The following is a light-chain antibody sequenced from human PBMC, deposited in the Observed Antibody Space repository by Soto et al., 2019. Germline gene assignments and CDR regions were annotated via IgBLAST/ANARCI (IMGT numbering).Light chain of an antibody. CDR1: SSNIGGNS. Sequence: QSVLTQPPSVSAAPGQKVTISCSGSSSNIGGNSVSWYQQLPGTAPKLMIYDVSKRPSGVPDRFSGSKSGNTASLTISGLQAEDEADYYCCSYAGSYPLYVFGTGTKVTVL. CDR3: CSYAGSYPLYV. V-gene: IGLV2-11*01. J-gene: IGLJ1*01. CDR2: DVS.